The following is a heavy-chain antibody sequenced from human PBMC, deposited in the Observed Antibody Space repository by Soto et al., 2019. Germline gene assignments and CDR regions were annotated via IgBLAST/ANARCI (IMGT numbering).Heavy chain of an antibody. Sequence: QVQLVQSGAEVKKPGASVKVSCKASGYTFTSYYMHWVRQAPGQGLEWMGIINPSGGSTSYAQKFQGRVTMTRDTSTSTVYMELSSLRSEDTAVYYCAAIPYGALWFGEIFQGGPDAFDIWGQGTMVTVSS. V-gene: IGHV1-46*01. CDR1: GYTFTSYY. J-gene: IGHJ3*02. D-gene: IGHD3-10*01. CDR3: AAIPYGALWFGEIFQGGPDAFDI. CDR2: INPSGGST.